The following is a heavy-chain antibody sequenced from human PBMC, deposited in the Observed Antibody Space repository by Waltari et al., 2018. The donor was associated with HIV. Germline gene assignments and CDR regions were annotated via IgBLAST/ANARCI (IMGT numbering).Heavy chain of an antibody. CDR3: ARMTCSGGSCDGDY. D-gene: IGHD2-15*01. Sequence: QVTLRESGPALVKPTQTLTLTCTFSWFSLSTSGMCVSWIRQPPGKALEWLARIDWDDDKYYSTSLKTRLTISKDTSKNQVVLTMTSIDPGDTATYYCARMTCSGGSCDGDYWGQGTLVTVSS. V-gene: IGHV2-70*15. CDR2: IDWDDDK. CDR1: WFSLSTSGMC. J-gene: IGHJ4*02.